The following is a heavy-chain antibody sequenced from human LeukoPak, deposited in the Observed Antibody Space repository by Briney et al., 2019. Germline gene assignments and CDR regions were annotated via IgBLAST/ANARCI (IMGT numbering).Heavy chain of an antibody. CDR2: IYSGGST. J-gene: IGHJ4*02. V-gene: IGHV3-53*04. CDR1: GFTVSSNY. CDR3: AKDQHYYDSSGHYTYY. D-gene: IGHD3-22*01. Sequence: GGSLRLSCAASGFTVSSNYMSWVRQAPGKGLEWVSVIYSGGSTYYADSVKGRFTISRHNSKNTLYLQMNSLRAEDTAVYYCAKDQHYYDSSGHYTYYWGQGTLVTVSS.